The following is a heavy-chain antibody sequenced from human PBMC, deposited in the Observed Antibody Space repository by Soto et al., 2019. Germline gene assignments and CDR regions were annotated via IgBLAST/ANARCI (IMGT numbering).Heavy chain of an antibody. V-gene: IGHV3-48*01. J-gene: IGHJ4*02. CDR2: ISSSSSTI. Sequence: GGSLRLSCAASGFTFSSYSMNWVRQAPGKGLEWVSYISSSSSTIYYADSVKGRFTISRDNAKNSLYLQMNSLRAEDTAVYYCARDTGYCTNGVCYPSGWYFDYWGQGTLVTVSS. D-gene: IGHD2-8*01. CDR1: GFTFSSYS. CDR3: ARDTGYCTNGVCYPSGWYFDY.